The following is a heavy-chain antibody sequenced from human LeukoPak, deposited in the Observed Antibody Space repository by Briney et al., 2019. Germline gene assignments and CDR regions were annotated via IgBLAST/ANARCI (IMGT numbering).Heavy chain of an antibody. J-gene: IGHJ6*02. D-gene: IGHD4-17*01. V-gene: IGHV4-34*01. CDR2: INHSGST. CDR1: GGSFGGYY. Sequence: SETLSLTCAVYGGSFGGYYWSWIRQPPGKGLEWIGEINHSGSTNYNPSLKSRVTILVDTSKNQFSLKLSSVTAADTAVYYCAREHDYGDHGMDVWGQGTTVTVSS. CDR3: AREHDYGDHGMDV.